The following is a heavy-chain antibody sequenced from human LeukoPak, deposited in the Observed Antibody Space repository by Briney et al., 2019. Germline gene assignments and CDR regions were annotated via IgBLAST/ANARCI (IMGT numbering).Heavy chain of an antibody. CDR1: GGSFSGYY. CDR2: INHSGST. V-gene: IGHV4-34*01. CDR3: ARLNDVVVVAATSAFDI. Sequence: PSETLCLTCAVYGGSFSGYYWSWIRQPPGKGLEWIGEINHSGSTNYNPSLMSRVTTSVDKSKNQFSVKLSSVTAADTAVYYCARLNDVVVVAATSAFDIWGQGTMVTVSS. D-gene: IGHD2-15*01. J-gene: IGHJ3*02.